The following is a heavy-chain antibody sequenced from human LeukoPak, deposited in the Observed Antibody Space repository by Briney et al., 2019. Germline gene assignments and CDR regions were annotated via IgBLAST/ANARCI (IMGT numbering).Heavy chain of an antibody. CDR2: IYPDDSDT. J-gene: IGHJ2*01. Sequence: GESLKISCQASGYTFTSYWIGWVRQMPGKGLECMGIIYPDDSDTTYSPSFQGQVTISADKSFSTAYLQWSSLKASDTAIYYCARLGGDTYYFGSASYPNWYFDLWGRGTLVAVSS. D-gene: IGHD3-10*01. V-gene: IGHV5-51*01. CDR3: ARLGGDTYYFGSASYPNWYFDL. CDR1: GYTFTSYW.